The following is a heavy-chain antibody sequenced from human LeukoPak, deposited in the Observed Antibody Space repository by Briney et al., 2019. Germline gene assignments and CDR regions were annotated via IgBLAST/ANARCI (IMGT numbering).Heavy chain of an antibody. CDR2: ISYDGSNK. D-gene: IGHD3-3*02. CDR3: GRDHLWSLDY. J-gene: IGHJ4*02. V-gene: IGHV3-30-3*01. CDR1: GFTFSSYA. Sequence: HAGGSLRLSCAASGFTFSSYAMHWVRQAPGKGLEWVAVISYDGSNKYYADSVKRRFTISRDNSKNTLYLQMNSLRAEDTAVYYWGRDHLWSLDYWGQGILVTVSS.